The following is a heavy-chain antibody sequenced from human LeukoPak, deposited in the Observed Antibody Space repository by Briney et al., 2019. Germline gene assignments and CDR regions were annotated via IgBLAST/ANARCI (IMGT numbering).Heavy chain of an antibody. D-gene: IGHD3-22*01. CDR2: IIPIFGTA. V-gene: IGHV1-69*05. CDR1: GGTFSRYA. J-gene: IGHJ4*02. Sequence: LAASVKVSCKASGGTFSRYAISWVRQAPGQGLEWMGGIIPIFGTANYAQKFQGRVTITTDESTSTAYMELSSLRPEDTAVYYCAAHYYDSSRYFDYWGQGTLVTVSS. CDR3: AAHYYDSSRYFDY.